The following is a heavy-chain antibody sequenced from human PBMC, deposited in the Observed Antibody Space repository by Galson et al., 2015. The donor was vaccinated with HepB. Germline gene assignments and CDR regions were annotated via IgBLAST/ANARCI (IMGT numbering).Heavy chain of an antibody. CDR3: ATARFARGSGGMN. CDR2: FDPEDGET. CDR1: GYTLTELS. J-gene: IGHJ4*02. V-gene: IGHV1-24*01. Sequence: SVKVSCKVSGYTLTELSMHWVRQAPGKGLEWMGGFDPEDGETIYAQKFQGRVTMTEDTSTDTAYIDLSSLRSEDTAVYYCATARFARGSGGMNWGQGTLVTVSS. D-gene: IGHD3-10*01.